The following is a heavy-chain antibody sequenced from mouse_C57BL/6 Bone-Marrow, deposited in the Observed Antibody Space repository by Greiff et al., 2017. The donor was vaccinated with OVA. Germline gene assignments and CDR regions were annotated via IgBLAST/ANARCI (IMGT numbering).Heavy chain of an antibody. J-gene: IGHJ2*01. CDR2: IYPGDGDT. Sequence: VQRVESGPELVKPGASVKISCKASGYAFSSSWMNWVKQRPGKGLEWIGRIYPGDGDTNYNGKFKGKATLTADKSSSTAYMQLSSLTSEDSAVYFCARGDYYGSFDYWGQGTTLTVSS. CDR1: GYAFSSSW. CDR3: ARGDYYGSFDY. V-gene: IGHV1-82*01. D-gene: IGHD1-1*01.